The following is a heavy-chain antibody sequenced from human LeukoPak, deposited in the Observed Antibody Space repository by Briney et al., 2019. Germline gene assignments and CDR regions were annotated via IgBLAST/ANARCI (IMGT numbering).Heavy chain of an antibody. CDR3: AREGLGEGATEYYYMDV. V-gene: IGHV1-46*01. D-gene: IGHD1-26*01. CDR2: INPSGGST. J-gene: IGHJ6*03. CDR1: GYTFTSYY. Sequence: GASVKVSCKASGYTFTSYYMHWVRQAPGQGLEWMGIINPSGGSTSYAQKFQGRVTMTRDMSTSTVYTELSSLRSEDTAVYYCAREGLGEGATEYYYMDVWGKGTTVTVSS.